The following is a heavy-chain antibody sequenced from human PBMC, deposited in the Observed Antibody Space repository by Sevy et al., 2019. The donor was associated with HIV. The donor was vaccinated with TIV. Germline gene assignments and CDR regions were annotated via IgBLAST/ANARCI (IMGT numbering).Heavy chain of an antibody. D-gene: IGHD1-1*01. Sequence: ASVKVSCKASGDTFGNYAIAWVRQAPGQGLEWMGGIIPVFGSANSAQKFQDRVTITADVSTSTAYMELRGLRSEDTAVYYCARSNPDGYNYSYYYGMDVWGQGTTVTVSS. CDR2: IIPVFGSA. CDR3: ARSNPDGYNYSYYYGMDV. CDR1: GDTFGNYA. V-gene: IGHV1-69*13. J-gene: IGHJ6*02.